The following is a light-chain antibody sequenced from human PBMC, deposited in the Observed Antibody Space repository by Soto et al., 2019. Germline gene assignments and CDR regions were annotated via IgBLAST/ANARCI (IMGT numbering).Light chain of an antibody. CDR1: SSNIGRTS. J-gene: IGLJ3*02. CDR2: SNS. V-gene: IGLV1-47*02. CDR3: ASWDDSLSGVV. Sequence: QSVLTQPPSASGTPGQRVTISCSGSSSNIGRTSVYWYQHVPGTAPKLLIYSNSQRPSGVPDRFSGSKSGTSASLAVSGLRSEDEADYYCASWDDSLSGVVFGGGTKLTVL.